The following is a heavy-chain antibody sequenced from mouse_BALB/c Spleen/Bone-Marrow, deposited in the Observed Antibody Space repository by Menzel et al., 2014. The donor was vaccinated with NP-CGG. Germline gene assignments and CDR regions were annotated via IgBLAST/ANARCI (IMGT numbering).Heavy chain of an antibody. Sequence: VKVVESGPGLVAPSQSLSIPCTVSGFSLTSYGLHWVRQPPGKGLEWLGVIWAGGSTNYNSALMSRLSISKDNSKSQVFLKMNSLQTDDTAMYYCARDYDEWFAYWGQGTLVTVSA. V-gene: IGHV2-9*02. J-gene: IGHJ3*01. CDR1: GFSLTSYG. CDR3: ARDYDEWFAY. D-gene: IGHD2-12*01. CDR2: IWAGGST.